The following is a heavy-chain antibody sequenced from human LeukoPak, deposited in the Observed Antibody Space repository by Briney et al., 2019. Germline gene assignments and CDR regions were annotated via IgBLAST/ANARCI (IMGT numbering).Heavy chain of an antibody. D-gene: IGHD3-22*01. J-gene: IGHJ4*02. Sequence: QPGGSLRLSCAASGFTFSSYSMNWVRQAPGKGLEWVSYISSSSSTIYYADSVKGRFTISRDNAKNSLYLQMNSLRDEDTAVYYCARGRYYDSSGSHSSYFDYWGQGTLVTVSS. V-gene: IGHV3-48*02. CDR2: ISSSSSTI. CDR1: GFTFSSYS. CDR3: ARGRYYDSSGSHSSYFDY.